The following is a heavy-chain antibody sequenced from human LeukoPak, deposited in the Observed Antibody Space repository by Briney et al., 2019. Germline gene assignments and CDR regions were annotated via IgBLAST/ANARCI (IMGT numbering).Heavy chain of an antibody. CDR1: GYTFTSYY. V-gene: IGHV1-46*01. CDR3: ARDPPYCSSTSCYGRNKFDY. D-gene: IGHD2-2*01. CDR2: INPSGGST. Sequence: GASVKVSCKASGYTFTSYYMHWVRQPPGQGLEWMGIINPSGGSTSYAQKFQGRVTMTRDTSTSTVYMELSSLRSEDTAVYYCARDPPYCSSTSCYGRNKFDYWGQGTLVTVSS. J-gene: IGHJ4*02.